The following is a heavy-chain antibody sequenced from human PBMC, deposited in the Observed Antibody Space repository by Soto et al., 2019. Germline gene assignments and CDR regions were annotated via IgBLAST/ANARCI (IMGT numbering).Heavy chain of an antibody. V-gene: IGHV3-72*01. D-gene: IGHD2-8*01. J-gene: IGHJ6*02. CDR3: TTDSLLIVDAYSWPYGLDV. Sequence: GGSLRLSCAASGFAFSDHYMDWVRQAPGKGLEWVGRTRNKANSYTTEYAASVKGRFTISRDDSKNSLYLQMNSLKTEDTAVYYCTTDSLLIVDAYSWPYGLDVWGQGTTVTVSS. CDR2: TRNKANSYTT. CDR1: GFAFSDHY.